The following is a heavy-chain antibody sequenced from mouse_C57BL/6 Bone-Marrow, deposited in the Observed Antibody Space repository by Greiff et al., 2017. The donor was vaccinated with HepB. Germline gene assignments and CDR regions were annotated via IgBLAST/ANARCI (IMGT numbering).Heavy chain of an antibody. V-gene: IGHV5-6*01. CDR1: GFTFSSYG. CDR3: ARQGGPFAY. CDR2: ISSGGSYT. Sequence: EVQLVESGGDLVKPGGSLKLSCAASGFTFSSYGMSWVRQTPDKRLEWVATISSGGSYTYYPDSVKGRFTISRDNAKNTLYLQMSSLKSEDTAMYYCARQGGPFAYGGRGTVVTVSA. J-gene: IGHJ3*01. D-gene: IGHD1-1*02.